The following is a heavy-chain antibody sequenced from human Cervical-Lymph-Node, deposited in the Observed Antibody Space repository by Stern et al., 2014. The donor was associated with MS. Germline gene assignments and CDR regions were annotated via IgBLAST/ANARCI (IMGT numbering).Heavy chain of an antibody. V-gene: IGHV2-5*02. CDR3: AHSRVKYCRGGTCYSSLFDY. J-gene: IGHJ4*02. D-gene: IGHD2-15*01. CDR1: GFSVATAGVG. Sequence: ESGPTLVKPTQTVTLTCTLSGFSVATAGVGVGWIRQPPGKALEWLALNYWDDDKLYSPSLKNRLTIIKDTSKNQVVLTMTNVDPADTATYYCAHSRVKYCRGGTCYSSLFDYWGQGTLVTVSS. CDR2: NYWDDDK.